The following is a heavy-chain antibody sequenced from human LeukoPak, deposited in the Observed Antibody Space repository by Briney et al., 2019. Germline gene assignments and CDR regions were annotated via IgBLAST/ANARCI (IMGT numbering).Heavy chain of an antibody. CDR3: AKGDDILTGYLIN. V-gene: IGHV3-21*01. CDR2: ISSSSSYI. D-gene: IGHD3-9*01. J-gene: IGHJ4*02. CDR1: GFTFSSYA. Sequence: GGSLRLSCAASGFTFSSYAMSWVRQAPGKGLEWVSSISSSSSYIYYADSVKGRFTISRDNSKNTLYLQMNSLRAEDTAVYYCAKGDDILTGYLINWGQGTLVTVSS.